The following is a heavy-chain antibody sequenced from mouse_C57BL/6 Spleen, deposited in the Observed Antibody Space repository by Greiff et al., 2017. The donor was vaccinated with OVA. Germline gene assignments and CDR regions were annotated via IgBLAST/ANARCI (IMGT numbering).Heavy chain of an antibody. D-gene: IGHD4-1*01. Sequence: QVQLQQSGAELVRPGTSVKVSCKASGYAFTNYLLEWVKQRPGQGLEWIGVINPGSGGTNYNEKFKGKATLTADKSSSTAYMQLSSLTSEDSAVYFCARYDLTGPWFAYWGQGTLVTVSA. CDR2: INPGSGGT. CDR3: ARYDLTGPWFAY. V-gene: IGHV1-54*01. CDR1: GYAFTNYL. J-gene: IGHJ3*01.